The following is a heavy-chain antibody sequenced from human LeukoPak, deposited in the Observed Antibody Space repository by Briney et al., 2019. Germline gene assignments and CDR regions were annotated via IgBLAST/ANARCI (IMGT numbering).Heavy chain of an antibody. CDR2: IYPGDSDT. J-gene: IGHJ3*02. CDR1: GYSFTSYW. CDR3: ARIISSGSAEDAFDI. Sequence: GESLKISCKGSGYSFTSYWIGWVRQMPGKGLEWMGIIYPGDSDTRYSPSFQGQVTISADKSISTAYLQWSSLKASDTAMYYCARIISSGSAEDAFDIWGQGTMVTVSS. V-gene: IGHV5-51*01. D-gene: IGHD6-13*01.